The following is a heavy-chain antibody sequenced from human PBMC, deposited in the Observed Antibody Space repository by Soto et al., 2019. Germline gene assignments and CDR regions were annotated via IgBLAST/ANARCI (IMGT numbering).Heavy chain of an antibody. CDR3: ARSHFEILSGPCDS. D-gene: IGHD3-3*01. J-gene: IGHJ5*01. Sequence: QITLKESGPSLVKPTQTLTLTCTFSGFSFTNTGVTVGWIRQPPGKALEWLALVYLHDDKRYNPSLRNRLTIAKDTSKTRVVLTLANVGPVDTATYYCARSHFEILSGPCDSWGRGTLVTVAS. CDR2: VYLHDDK. CDR1: GFSFTNTGVT. V-gene: IGHV2-5*01.